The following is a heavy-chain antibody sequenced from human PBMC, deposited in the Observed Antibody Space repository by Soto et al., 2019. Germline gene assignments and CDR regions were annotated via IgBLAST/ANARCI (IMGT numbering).Heavy chain of an antibody. Sequence: ASVKVSCKASGGTFSSYAISWVRQAPGQGLEWMGGIIPIFGTANYAQKFQGRVTITADKSTSTAYMELSSLRSEDTAVYYCASSITMILVVITTGAFDIWGQGTMVTVSS. V-gene: IGHV1-69*06. CDR2: IIPIFGTA. J-gene: IGHJ3*02. D-gene: IGHD3-22*01. CDR1: GGTFSSYA. CDR3: ASSITMILVVITTGAFDI.